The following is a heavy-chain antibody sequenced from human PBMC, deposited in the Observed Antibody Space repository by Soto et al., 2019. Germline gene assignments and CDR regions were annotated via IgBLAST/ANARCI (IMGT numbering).Heavy chain of an antibody. V-gene: IGHV4-59*01. CDR3: ARYRREAVAGYTLDN. J-gene: IGHJ4*02. D-gene: IGHD6-13*01. CDR2: VYNSGST. Sequence: SETLSLTCTVSGGSISSNYWTWSRQPPGKGLEWIGYVYNSGSTNYNPSLKSRVTISEDTSKSQFSLKVNSMTAADTAVYYCARYRREAVAGYTLDNWGQGILVTVSS. CDR1: GGSISSNY.